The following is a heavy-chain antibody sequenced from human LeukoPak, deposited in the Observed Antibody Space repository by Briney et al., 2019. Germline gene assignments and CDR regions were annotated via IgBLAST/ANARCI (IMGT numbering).Heavy chain of an antibody. Sequence: GGSLRLSCAASGFTFSSYWMHWARQAPGKGLGWVSRINSDGSSTSYADSVKGRFTISRDNAKNTLYLQMNSLRAEDTAVYYCAREYSDYGYYYNMEVWGQGTTVTVSS. V-gene: IGHV3-74*01. D-gene: IGHD5-12*01. J-gene: IGHJ6*02. CDR3: AREYSDYGYYYNMEV. CDR1: GFTFSSYW. CDR2: INSDGSST.